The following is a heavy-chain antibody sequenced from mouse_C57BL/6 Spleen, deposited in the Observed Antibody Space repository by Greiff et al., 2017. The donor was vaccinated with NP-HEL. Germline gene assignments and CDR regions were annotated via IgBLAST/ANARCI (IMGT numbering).Heavy chain of an antibody. CDR2: IDPSDSYT. D-gene: IGHD1-3*01. V-gene: IGHV1-69*01. CDR3: ARRSGSVDY. Sequence: VQLQQPGAELVMPGASVKLSCKASGYTFTCYWMHWVKQRPGQGLEWIGEIDPSDSYTNYNQKFKGKSTLTVDKSSSTAYMQLSSLTSEDSAVYYCARRSGSVDYWGQGTTLTVSS. CDR1: GYTFTCYW. J-gene: IGHJ2*01.